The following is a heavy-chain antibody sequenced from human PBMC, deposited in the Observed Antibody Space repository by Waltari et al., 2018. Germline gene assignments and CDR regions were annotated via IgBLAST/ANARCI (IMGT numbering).Heavy chain of an antibody. V-gene: IGHV3-11*04. CDR1: GLSFSAHS. D-gene: IGHD3-10*01. CDR3: ARVSGELLYYYYGMDV. Sequence: QVQLVEAGGGLVNHGGSLRLSLAATGLSFSAHSRHRSRQARGKGLEWVSYISSSGSTIYYADSVKGRFTISRDNAKNSLYLQMNSLRAEDTAVYYCARVSGELLYYYYGMDVWGQGTTVTVSS. J-gene: IGHJ6*02. CDR2: ISSSGSTI.